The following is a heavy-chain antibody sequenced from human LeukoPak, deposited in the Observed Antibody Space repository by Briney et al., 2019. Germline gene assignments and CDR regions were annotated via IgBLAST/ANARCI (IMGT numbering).Heavy chain of an antibody. J-gene: IGHJ1*01. CDR2: IIPIFGTA. V-gene: IGHV1-69*13. CDR3: ARVSGCSSTSCYLNEYFQH. CDR1: GYTFTGYY. Sequence: ASVKVSCKASGYTFTGYYMHWVRQAPGQGLEWMGGIIPIFGTANYAQKFQGRVTITADESTSTAYMELSSLRSEDTAVYYCARVSGCSSTSCYLNEYFQHWGQGTLVTVSS. D-gene: IGHD2-2*01.